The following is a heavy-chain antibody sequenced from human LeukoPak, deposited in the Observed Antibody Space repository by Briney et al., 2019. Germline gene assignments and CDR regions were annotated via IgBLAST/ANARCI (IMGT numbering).Heavy chain of an antibody. D-gene: IGHD4-11*01. CDR1: TFTFSTYW. CDR2: ISNDGRST. V-gene: IGHV3-74*01. Sequence: GGSLRLSCAASTFTFSTYWMNWVRQVPGKGLVWLSRISNDGRSTSYADSVKGRFTISGDNAKNTLYLQMNSLRAEDTAVYYCAREDSTTVTFYFDYWGLGTMVAVSS. J-gene: IGHJ4*02. CDR3: AREDSTTVTFYFDY.